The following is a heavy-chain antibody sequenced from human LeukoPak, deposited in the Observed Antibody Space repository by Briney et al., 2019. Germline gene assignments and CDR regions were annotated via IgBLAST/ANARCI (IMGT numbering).Heavy chain of an antibody. V-gene: IGHV4-59*01. CDR1: GGSMSPYH. Sequence: SETLSLTCTVSGGSMSPYHWSWIRQPPGKGLEWTGYIYYSGSTNYNPSLKSRVTISVDTSKNQFSLRLSSVTAADTAVYYCARAPYDSSGYYYYDYWGQGTLVTVSS. CDR3: ARAPYDSSGYYYYDY. CDR2: IYYSGST. J-gene: IGHJ4*02. D-gene: IGHD3-22*01.